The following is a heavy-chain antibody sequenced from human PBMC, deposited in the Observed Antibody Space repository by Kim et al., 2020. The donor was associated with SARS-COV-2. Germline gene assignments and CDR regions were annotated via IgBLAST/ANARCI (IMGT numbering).Heavy chain of an antibody. J-gene: IGHJ5*02. CDR3: ARQGPGVIVGATSWFDP. V-gene: IGHV4-59*08. D-gene: IGHD1-26*01. Sequence: LKSRVTISVDTSKNQFSLKLSSVTAADTAVYYCARQGPGVIVGATSWFDPWGQGTLVTVSS.